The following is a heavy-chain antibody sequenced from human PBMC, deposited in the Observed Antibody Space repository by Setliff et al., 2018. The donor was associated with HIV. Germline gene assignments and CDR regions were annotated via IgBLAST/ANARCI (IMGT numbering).Heavy chain of an antibody. CDR2: INPSGGST. CDR3: ARDPGYKSSWYGAFDI. CDR1: GYTFTSYY. V-gene: IGHV1-46*01. Sequence: GASVKVSCKASGYTFTSYYLHWVRQAPGQGLEWMGIINPSGGSTTYAQKFQGRVTMTRDTSISTAYMELSRLRSDDTAVYYCARDPGYKSSWYGAFDIWGQGTMVTVSS. D-gene: IGHD6-13*01. J-gene: IGHJ3*02.